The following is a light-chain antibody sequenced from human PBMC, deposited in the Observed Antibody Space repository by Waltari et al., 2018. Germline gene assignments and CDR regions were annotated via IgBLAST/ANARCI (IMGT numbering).Light chain of an antibody. CDR1: QSVSSSY. Sequence: EIVLTQSPGTLSLSPGERATLSCRASQSVSSSYLAWYQQKPGQAPRLLLYGAASRATGSPDRFSGSGSGTDFTLTISRLEPEDFAVYYCQQYGSSPITFGQGTRLEIK. CDR3: QQYGSSPIT. CDR2: GAA. J-gene: IGKJ5*01. V-gene: IGKV3-20*01.